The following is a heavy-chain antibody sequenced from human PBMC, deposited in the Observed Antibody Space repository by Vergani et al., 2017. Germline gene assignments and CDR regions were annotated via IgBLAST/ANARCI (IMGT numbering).Heavy chain of an antibody. CDR3: ARGGYSYGESTFDY. CDR1: GGSISSSCYY. Sequence: QLQLQESGPGLVKPSETLSLTCTVSGGSISSSCYYWGWIRQPPGKGLEWIGSIYYSGSTYYNPSLKSRVTISVDTSKNQFSLKLSSVTAADTAVYYCARGGYSYGESTFDYWGQGTLVTVSS. D-gene: IGHD5-18*01. CDR2: IYYSGST. J-gene: IGHJ4*02. V-gene: IGHV4-39*07.